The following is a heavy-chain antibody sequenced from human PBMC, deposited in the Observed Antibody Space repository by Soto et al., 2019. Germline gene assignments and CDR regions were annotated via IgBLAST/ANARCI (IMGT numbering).Heavy chain of an antibody. D-gene: IGHD4-17*01. CDR1: DGSISGYY. Sequence: SETLSLTCTVSDGSISGYYWSWIRQPPGKGLEWIGYIYYSGSTNYNPSLKSRVTISVDTSKNQFSLKLSSVTAADTAVYYCARHEGYGDYDAFDIWGQGTMVTVSS. J-gene: IGHJ3*02. CDR3: ARHEGYGDYDAFDI. V-gene: IGHV4-59*08. CDR2: IYYSGST.